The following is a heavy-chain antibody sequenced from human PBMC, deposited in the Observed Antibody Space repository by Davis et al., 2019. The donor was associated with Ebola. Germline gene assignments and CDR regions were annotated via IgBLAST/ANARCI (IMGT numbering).Heavy chain of an antibody. CDR1: GFTFSSYS. CDR3: AREVVGHSSGWTYYYYGMDV. J-gene: IGHJ6*02. V-gene: IGHV3-33*08. Sequence: GGSLRLSCAASGFTFSSYSMNWVRQAPGKGLEWVAVIWYDGSNKYYADSVKGRFTISRDNSKNTLYLQMNSLRAEDTAVYYCAREVVGHSSGWTYYYYGMDVWGQGTTVTVSS. CDR2: IWYDGSNK. D-gene: IGHD6-19*01.